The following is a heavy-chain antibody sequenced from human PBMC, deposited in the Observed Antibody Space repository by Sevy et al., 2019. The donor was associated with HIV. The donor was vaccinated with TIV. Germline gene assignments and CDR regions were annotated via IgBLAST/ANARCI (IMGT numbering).Heavy chain of an antibody. D-gene: IGHD6-13*01. CDR3: AREDSSTWCFHF. V-gene: IGHV4-4*07. J-gene: IGHJ4*02. CDR2: IYPSGNT. Sequence: SETLSLTCTVSGGSISGSYWSWIRQSAGKGLEWIGRIYPSGNTNYNPSLKSRVTMSVDTSKNHFSLKLTSVTAADTAAYYCAREDSSTWCFHFWGRGTLVTVSS. CDR1: GGSISGSY.